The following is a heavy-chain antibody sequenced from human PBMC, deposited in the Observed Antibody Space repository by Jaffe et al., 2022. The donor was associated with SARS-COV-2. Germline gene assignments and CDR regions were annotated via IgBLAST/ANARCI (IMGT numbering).Heavy chain of an antibody. Sequence: EVQLVESGGGLVKPGGSLRLSCAASGFTFSSYSMNWVRQAPGKGLEWVSSISSSSSYIYYADSVKGRFTISRDNAKNSLYLQMNSLRAEDTAVYYCARDLEWRHAFDIWGQGTMVTVSS. CDR3: ARDLEWRHAFDI. CDR1: GFTFSSYS. V-gene: IGHV3-21*01. CDR2: ISSSSSYI. D-gene: IGHD3-3*01. J-gene: IGHJ3*02.